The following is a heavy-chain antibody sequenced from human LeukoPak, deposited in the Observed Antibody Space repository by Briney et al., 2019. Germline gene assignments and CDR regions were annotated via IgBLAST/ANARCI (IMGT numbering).Heavy chain of an antibody. CDR3: ARVVIIWGYYYYMDV. CDR1: GATFSSYA. J-gene: IGHJ6*03. Sequence: ASVKVSCKASGATFSSYAISWVRQAPGQGLEWMGGIIPIFGTANYAQKFQGRVTITTDESTSTAYMELSSLRSEDTAVYYCARVVIIWGYYYYMDVWGKGTTVTVSS. D-gene: IGHD3-3*01. CDR2: IIPIFGTA. V-gene: IGHV1-69*05.